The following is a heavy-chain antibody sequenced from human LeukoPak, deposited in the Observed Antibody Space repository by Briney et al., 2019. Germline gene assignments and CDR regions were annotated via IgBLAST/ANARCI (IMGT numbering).Heavy chain of an antibody. J-gene: IGHJ4*02. D-gene: IGHD3-3*02. CDR3: ARDSMAFL. Sequence: SGTLSLTCTVSGGSISSYYWSWIRQPPGKGLEWIGYIYYSGSTNHNPSLKSRVTISVDTSKNQFSLKLSSVTAADTAVYYCARDSMAFLWGQGTLVTVSS. CDR2: IYYSGST. CDR1: GGSISSYY. V-gene: IGHV4-59*01.